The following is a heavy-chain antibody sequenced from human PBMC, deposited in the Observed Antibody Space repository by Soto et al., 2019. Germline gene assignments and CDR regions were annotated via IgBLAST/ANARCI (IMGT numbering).Heavy chain of an antibody. J-gene: IGHJ4*02. V-gene: IGHV4-39*01. CDR3: VSQRTSVLTQAYFDY. Sequence: SETLSLSCTVSGGSVSNSNYYGGWIRQSPGKGLEWIGSVYYRGRSYSKSSVKSRVTISVDTSKNQFSLNLNSVTASDTAVYYCVSQRTSVLTQAYFDYWGPGALVTVSS. CDR2: VYYRGRS. CDR1: GGSVSNSNYY. D-gene: IGHD2-8*01.